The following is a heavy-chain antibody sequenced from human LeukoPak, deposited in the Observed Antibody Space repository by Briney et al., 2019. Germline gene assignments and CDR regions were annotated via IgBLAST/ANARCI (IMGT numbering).Heavy chain of an antibody. CDR3: ARDIVATNPMSRHYYYYYGMDV. Sequence: GGSLRLSCAASGFTFSNYGMHWVRQAPGKGLEWVAFIRFDGSNKYYADSMKGRFTISRDNSKNTLYLQMNSLRAEDTAVYYCARDIVATNPMSRHYYYYYGMDVWGQGTTVTVSS. V-gene: IGHV3-30*02. CDR2: IRFDGSNK. CDR1: GFTFSNYG. D-gene: IGHD5-12*01. J-gene: IGHJ6*02.